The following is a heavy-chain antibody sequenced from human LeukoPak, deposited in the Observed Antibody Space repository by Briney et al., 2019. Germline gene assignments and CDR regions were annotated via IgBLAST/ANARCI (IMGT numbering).Heavy chain of an antibody. Sequence: GASVKVSCKASGYTFTSYDINWVRQATGQGLEWMGWMNPNSGNTGYAQKFQGRVTMTRNTSISTAYMELSSLRSEDTAVYYSARGRGRARGYSYGNWGQGTLVTVSS. CDR1: GYTFTSYD. V-gene: IGHV1-8*01. CDR3: ARGRGRARGYSYGN. D-gene: IGHD5-18*01. CDR2: MNPNSGNT. J-gene: IGHJ4*02.